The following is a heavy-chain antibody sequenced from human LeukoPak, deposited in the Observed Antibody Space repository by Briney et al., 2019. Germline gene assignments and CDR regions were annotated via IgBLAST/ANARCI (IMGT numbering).Heavy chain of an antibody. CDR1: GFTFSSYS. CDR3: ARMSLYSSGSVTRFDY. V-gene: IGHV3-48*04. Sequence: GGSLRLSCAASGFTFSSYSMNWVRQAPGKGLEWVSYISSSSSTIYYADSVKGRFTISRDNAKNSLYLQMNSLRAEDTAVYYCARMSLYSSGSVTRFDYWGQGTLVTVSS. D-gene: IGHD3-22*01. J-gene: IGHJ4*02. CDR2: ISSSSSTI.